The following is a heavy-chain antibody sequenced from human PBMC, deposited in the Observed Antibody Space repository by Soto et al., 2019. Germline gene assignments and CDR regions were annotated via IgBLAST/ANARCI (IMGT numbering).Heavy chain of an antibody. CDR3: ARLREGAVAGYYYYYMDV. D-gene: IGHD6-19*01. J-gene: IGHJ6*03. CDR1: GGSISSYY. CDR2: IYYSGST. V-gene: IGHV4-59*08. Sequence: SETLSLTCTVSGGSISSYYWSWIRQPPGKGLEWIGYIYYSGSTNYNPSLKSRVTISVDTSKNQFSLKLSSVTAADTAVYYCARLREGAVAGYYYYYMDVWGKGTTVTASS.